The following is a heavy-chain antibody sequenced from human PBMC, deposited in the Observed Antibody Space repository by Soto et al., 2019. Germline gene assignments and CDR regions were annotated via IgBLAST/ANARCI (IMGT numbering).Heavy chain of an antibody. CDR3: AAELGFGKLSVV. V-gene: IGHV1-69*01. CDR1: GDTFKNCV. J-gene: IGHJ6*02. D-gene: IGHD3-10*01. Sequence: QVQVVQSGVEVRRPGSSVKVSCKASGDTFKNCVISWVRQAPGQGLEWMGGIIPLFGTTDFAQRFKGRFTITTDESTTTAYMELSRLRSEDTATYYCAAELGFGKLSVVWGQGTTVIVSS. CDR2: IIPLFGTT.